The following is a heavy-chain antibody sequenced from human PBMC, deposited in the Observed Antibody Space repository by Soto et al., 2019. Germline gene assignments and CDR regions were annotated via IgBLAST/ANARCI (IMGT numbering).Heavy chain of an antibody. CDR3: ARGGGSYLEALDAFDI. CDR2: INPSGGST. Sequence: QVQLVQSGAEVKKPGASVKVSCKASGYTFTSYYMHWVRQAPGQGLEWMGIINPSGGSTSYAQKFQGRVTMTRDTSTSTVYMELSSLRSEDTAVYYCARGGGSYLEALDAFDIWGQGTMVTVSS. D-gene: IGHD1-26*01. V-gene: IGHV1-46*01. CDR1: GYTFTSYY. J-gene: IGHJ3*02.